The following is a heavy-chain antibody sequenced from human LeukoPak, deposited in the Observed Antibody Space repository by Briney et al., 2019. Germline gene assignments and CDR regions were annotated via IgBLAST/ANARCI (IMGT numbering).Heavy chain of an antibody. D-gene: IGHD2-2*01. J-gene: IGHJ3*02. CDR2: IYYSGST. CDR3: ARDVGDCSSTSCYLDI. CDR1: GGSISSYY. Sequence: NPSETLSLTCTVSGGSISSYYWSWIRQPPGKGLEWIGYIYYSGSTYYNPSLKSRVTVSVDTSKNQFSLKLSSVTAADTAVYYCARDVGDCSSTSCYLDIWGQGTMVTVSS. V-gene: IGHV4-59*12.